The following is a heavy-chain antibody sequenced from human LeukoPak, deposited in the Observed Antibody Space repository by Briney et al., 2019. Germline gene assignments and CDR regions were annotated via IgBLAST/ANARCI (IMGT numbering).Heavy chain of an antibody. J-gene: IGHJ3*02. CDR2: IYYSGST. CDR3: ARVATYYYDSSGYYYDAFDI. D-gene: IGHD3-22*01. V-gene: IGHV4-39*01. Sequence: PSETLSLTCTVSGGSISISSYYWGWLRQPPGKGLEWIGRIYYSGSTYYNPSLKSRVTISVDTSKNQFSLKLSSVTAADTAVYYCARVATYYYDSSGYYYDAFDIWGQGTMVTVSS. CDR1: GGSISISSYY.